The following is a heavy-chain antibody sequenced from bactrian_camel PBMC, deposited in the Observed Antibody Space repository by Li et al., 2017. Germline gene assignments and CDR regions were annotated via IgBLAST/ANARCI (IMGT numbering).Heavy chain of an antibody. V-gene: IGHV3S1*01. CDR2: IKPGGDAT. Sequence: HVQLVESGGGLVQPGGSLRLSCAASGFTFSSYGMYWVRQAPGKGLEWVSQIKPGGDATYYQESVKGRFTISVDNAKNTMYLQLNSLKTEDTAMYYCATEIATMGSGYGMDYWGKGTQVTVS. D-gene: IGHD4*01. CDR1: GFTFSSYG. J-gene: IGHJ7*01.